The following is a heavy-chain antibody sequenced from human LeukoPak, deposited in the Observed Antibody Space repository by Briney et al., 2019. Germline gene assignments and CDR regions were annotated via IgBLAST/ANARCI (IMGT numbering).Heavy chain of an antibody. D-gene: IGHD3-22*01. J-gene: IGHJ5*02. CDR2: ISGSGGST. Sequence: GASVKVSCKASGGTFSSYAMSWVRQAPGKGLEWVSAISGSGGSTYYADSVKGRFTISRDNSKNTLYLQMNSLRAEDTAVYYCAKTNYYDSSGYPAWGQGTLVTVSS. CDR3: AKTNYYDSSGYPA. V-gene: IGHV3-23*01. CDR1: GGTFSSYA.